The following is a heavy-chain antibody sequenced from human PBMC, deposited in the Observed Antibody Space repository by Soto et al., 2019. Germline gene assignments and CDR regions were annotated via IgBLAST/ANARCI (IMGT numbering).Heavy chain of an antibody. J-gene: IGHJ4*01. Sequence: SEALSLTCTVSGYSISSVSYWSWIRQPPGRGPEWIARIYHGGTTFYTPSLNRRITISVDTSNNQFSLKLTSVTAADTAVYYCARVHVMVVAGSTFDYWGHGTLVTVSS. CDR2: IYHGGTT. D-gene: IGHD6-19*01. CDR3: ARVHVMVVAGSTFDY. CDR1: GYSISSVSY. V-gene: IGHV4-38-2*02.